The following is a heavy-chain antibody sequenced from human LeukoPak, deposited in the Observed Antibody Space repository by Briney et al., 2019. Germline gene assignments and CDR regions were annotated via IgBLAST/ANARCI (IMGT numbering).Heavy chain of an antibody. V-gene: IGHV3-23*01. CDR2: ISGSGGST. CDR1: GFTFSSYA. D-gene: IGHD3-22*01. CDR3: AKAVDFYDSSGYYNYFDY. J-gene: IGHJ4*02. Sequence: GGSLRLSCAASGFTFSSYAMSWVRQAPGKGLEWVSAISGSGGSTYYADSVKGRFTISRDNSKNTLYLQMNSLRAEDTAVYYCAKAVDFYDSSGYYNYFDYWGQGALVTVSS.